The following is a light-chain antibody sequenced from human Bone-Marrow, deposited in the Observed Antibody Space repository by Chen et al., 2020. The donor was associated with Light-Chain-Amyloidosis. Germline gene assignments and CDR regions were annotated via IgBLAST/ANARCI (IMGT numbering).Light chain of an antibody. Sequence: EIGLTHSPGPLPLARGEGANLPCRTSQTISSNYLTWYQQKFGQAPRLLIYGSSSRATGIPDRFTGSGSGTDFTLTINRLEPEDFAMYYCQQYGTSPLTFGGGTKVEIK. V-gene: IGKV3-20*01. CDR2: GSS. CDR3: QQYGTSPLT. J-gene: IGKJ4*01. CDR1: QTISSNY.